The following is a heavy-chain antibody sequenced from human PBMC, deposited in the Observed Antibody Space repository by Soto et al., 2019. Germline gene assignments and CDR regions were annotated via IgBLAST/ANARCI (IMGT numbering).Heavy chain of an antibody. CDR1: GFTFSSYA. CDR2: ISGSGGGT. V-gene: IGHV3-23*01. D-gene: IGHD2-8*01. J-gene: IGHJ4*02. Sequence: EVQLLESGGALVQPGGSLRLSCAASGFTFSSYAMSWVRQAPGKGLEWVSLISGSGGGTYYADSVKGRFTISRDNVKNTLYLQMNSLRAEDTAVFYCATHLSNGSPDYWGQGTLVTVSS. CDR3: ATHLSNGSPDY.